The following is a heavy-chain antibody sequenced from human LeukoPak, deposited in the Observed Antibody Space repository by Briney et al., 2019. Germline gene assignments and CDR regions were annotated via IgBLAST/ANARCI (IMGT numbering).Heavy chain of an antibody. CDR3: ASAAFVDAFDI. V-gene: IGHV4-39*07. D-gene: IGHD6-13*01. CDR2: IYYSGST. Sequence: SETLSLTCTVSGGSITGTSYYWGWIRQPPAKGLEWIGSIYYSGSTYYNPSLKSRVTISVDTSKNQFSLKLSSVTAADTAVYYCASAAFVDAFDIWGQGTMVTVSS. CDR1: GGSITGTSYY. J-gene: IGHJ3*02.